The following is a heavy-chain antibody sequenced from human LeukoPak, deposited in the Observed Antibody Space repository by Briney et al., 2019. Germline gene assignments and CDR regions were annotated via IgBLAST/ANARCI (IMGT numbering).Heavy chain of an antibody. D-gene: IGHD2-21*02. CDR2: IKPDGSEK. J-gene: IGHJ3*02. V-gene: IGHV3-7*01. Sequence: PGGSLRLSCVASGFTFSTYGMNWVRQAPGKGLERVANIKPDGSEKHYADSVEGRFTISRDNAKNSLYLQMNSLRAEDTALYYCARDLDTYVVLTAYDTFDIWGQGTMVTVSS. CDR1: GFTFSTYG. CDR3: ARDLDTYVVLTAYDTFDI.